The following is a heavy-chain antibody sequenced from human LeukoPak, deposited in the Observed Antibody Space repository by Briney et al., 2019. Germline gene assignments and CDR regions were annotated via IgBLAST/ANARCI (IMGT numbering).Heavy chain of an antibody. CDR1: GGSISSGSYY. J-gene: IGHJ4*02. CDR3: ARTGVTGGYRY. CDR2: INHSGST. D-gene: IGHD4-23*01. Sequence: PSETLSLTCTVSGGSISSGSYYWNWIRQPPGKGLEWIGEINHSGSTNYNPSLKSRVTISVDTSKNQFSLKLSSVTAADTAVYYCARTGVTGGYRYWGQGTLVTVSS. V-gene: IGHV4-39*07.